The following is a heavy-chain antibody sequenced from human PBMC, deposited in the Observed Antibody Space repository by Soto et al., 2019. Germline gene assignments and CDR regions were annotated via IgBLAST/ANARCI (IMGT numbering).Heavy chain of an antibody. J-gene: IGHJ4*02. V-gene: IGHV3-48*02. D-gene: IGHD1-26*01. CDR3: AKRLGVGATYDY. Sequence: EVQLVESGGGLVQPGGCLRLSCAASGYTFSSYSMNWVRQAPGKGLEWVSYISSSSSTIYYADSVKGRFTISRDNAKNSLYLQMNSLRDEDTAVYYCAKRLGVGATYDYWGQGTLVTVSS. CDR2: ISSSSSTI. CDR1: GYTFSSYS.